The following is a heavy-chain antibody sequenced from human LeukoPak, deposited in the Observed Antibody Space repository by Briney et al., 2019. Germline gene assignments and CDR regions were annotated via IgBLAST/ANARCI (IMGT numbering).Heavy chain of an antibody. CDR2: INHSGGT. D-gene: IGHD3-22*01. Sequence: SETLSLTCTVSGGSISSSSYYWSWIRQPPGKGLEWIGKINHSGGTNYNPSPKSRVTIALDTSKIQLSLELSSVTAADTAVYYCARDAYYYDRSGVERTNWFDPWGQGTLVTVSS. V-gene: IGHV4-39*07. J-gene: IGHJ5*02. CDR1: GGSISSSSYY. CDR3: ARDAYYYDRSGVERTNWFDP.